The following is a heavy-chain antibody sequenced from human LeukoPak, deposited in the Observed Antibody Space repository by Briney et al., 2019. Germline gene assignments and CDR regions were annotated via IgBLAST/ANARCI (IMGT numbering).Heavy chain of an antibody. CDR3: ATGQPLTGYYKGSSFDY. CDR2: FDPEDGET. CDR1: GYTLTELS. D-gene: IGHD3-9*01. Sequence: GASVKVSCKVSGYTLTELSMHWVRQAPGKGLEWMGGFDPEDGETIYAQKFQGRVTMTEDTSTDTAYMELSSLRSEDTAVYYCATGQPLTGYYKGSSFDYWGQGTLVTVSS. V-gene: IGHV1-24*01. J-gene: IGHJ4*02.